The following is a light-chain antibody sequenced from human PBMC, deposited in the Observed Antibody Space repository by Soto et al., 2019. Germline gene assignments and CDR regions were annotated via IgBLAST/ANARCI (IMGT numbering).Light chain of an antibody. J-gene: IGKJ3*01. Sequence: EIVLTQSPGTLSLSPGERATLSCRASQSISVTYLAWYQQKPGQAPRLLIYTTSIRATGIPDRFSGSGSGTDFTLTISRLEPEDFAVYYCQHYGGSFIFGPGTKVDFK. CDR1: QSISVTY. V-gene: IGKV3-20*01. CDR2: TTS. CDR3: QHYGGSFI.